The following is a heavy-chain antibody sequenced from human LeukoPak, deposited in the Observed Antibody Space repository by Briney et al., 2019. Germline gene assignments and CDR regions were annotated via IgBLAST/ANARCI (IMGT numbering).Heavy chain of an antibody. J-gene: IGHJ5*01. D-gene: IGHD3-3*01. CDR3: ARVAYSDFWSGYYVDS. Sequence: PGGSLRLSCAASEFTFSSHAMSWVRQAPGKGLDWVACVTGSGHRTYYADSVKGRLTISRDNSKNTVYLQMNSLRVEDTAVYYCARVAYSDFWSGYYVDSWGQGILVTVSS. V-gene: IGHV3-23*01. CDR2: VTGSGHRT. CDR1: EFTFSSHA.